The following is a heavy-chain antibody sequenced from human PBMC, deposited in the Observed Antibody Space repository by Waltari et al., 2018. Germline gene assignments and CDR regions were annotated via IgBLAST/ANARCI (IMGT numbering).Heavy chain of an antibody. J-gene: IGHJ4*02. Sequence: EVQLLESGGGLVQPGGSLRLSCAASGFTFSSYAMSWVRQAPGKGLEWVSVIYSGGSSTYYADSVKGRFTISRDNSKNTLYLQMNSLRAEDTAVYYCAKALFGLKNYGSGSHKGYFDYWGQGTLVTVSS. CDR1: GFTFSSYA. CDR2: IYSGGSST. D-gene: IGHD3-10*01. CDR3: AKALFGLKNYGSGSHKGYFDY. V-gene: IGHV3-23*03.